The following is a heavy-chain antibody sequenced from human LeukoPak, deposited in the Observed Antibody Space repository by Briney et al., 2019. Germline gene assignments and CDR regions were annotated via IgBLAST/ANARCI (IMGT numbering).Heavy chain of an antibody. V-gene: IGHV4-4*07. CDR2: IYTSGST. CDR1: GGSISSYY. CDR3: ARHAWDFWSGYPTNYFDY. Sequence: SETLSLTCTVSGGSISSYYWSWIRQPAGKGLEWIGRIYTSGSTNYNPSLKSRVTMSVDTSKNQFSLKLSSVTAADTAVYYCARHAWDFWSGYPTNYFDYWGQGTLVTVSS. D-gene: IGHD3-3*01. J-gene: IGHJ4*02.